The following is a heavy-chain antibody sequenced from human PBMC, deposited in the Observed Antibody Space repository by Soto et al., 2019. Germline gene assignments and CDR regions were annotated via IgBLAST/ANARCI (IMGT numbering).Heavy chain of an antibody. V-gene: IGHV1-3*01. D-gene: IGHD7-27*01. CDR3: ARDTGDGTFDF. J-gene: IGHJ4*02. Sequence: VASVKVSCKASGYTFSSYAMHWVRQAPGQRLEWMGWINAGYGNTKSSQKFQDRVTISRDTSASTVYMELTSLRSEDTAVYYCARDTGDGTFDFWGQGTLVTVYS. CDR1: GYTFSSYA. CDR2: INAGYGNT.